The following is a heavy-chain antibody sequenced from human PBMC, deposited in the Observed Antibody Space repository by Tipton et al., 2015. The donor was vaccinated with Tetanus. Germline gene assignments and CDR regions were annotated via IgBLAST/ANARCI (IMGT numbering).Heavy chain of an antibody. CDR1: GFSFGGSA. CDR3: TRWDEQDIFDV. D-gene: IGHD2-15*01. Sequence: SLRLSCAASGFSFGGSAIHWVRQASGKGLEWVGRIRTKTNSYVTEYAASVKGRFTIARDDSKTTAYLHMNSLTIEDAAVYYCTRWDEQDIFDVWGQGTMVTVS. J-gene: IGHJ3*01. V-gene: IGHV3-73*01. CDR2: IRTKTNSYVT.